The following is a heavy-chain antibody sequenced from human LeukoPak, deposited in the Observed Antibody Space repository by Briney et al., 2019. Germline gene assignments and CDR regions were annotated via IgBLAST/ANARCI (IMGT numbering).Heavy chain of an antibody. D-gene: IGHD6-19*01. V-gene: IGHV1-69*13. CDR1: GGTFSSYA. J-gene: IGHJ2*01. CDR2: IIPIFGTA. Sequence: SVKVSCKASGGTFSSYAISWVRQAPGQGLEWMGGIIPIFGTANYAQKFQGRVTITADESTSTAYMELSSLRSEDTAVYYCASPPFWIAVAGVYWYFDLWGRGTLVTVSS. CDR3: ASPPFWIAVAGVYWYFDL.